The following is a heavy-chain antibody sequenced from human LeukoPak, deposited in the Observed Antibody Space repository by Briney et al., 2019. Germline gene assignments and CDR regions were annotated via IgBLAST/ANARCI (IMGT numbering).Heavy chain of an antibody. CDR1: NGSISSHY. CDR2: IYYSGNT. V-gene: IGHV4-59*11. D-gene: IGHD3-10*01. J-gene: IGHJ4*02. CDR3: AGRRITMVRGVMSRPFDY. Sequence: SETLSLTCTVSNGSISSHYWSWIRQPPGKGLEWIGYIYYSGNTNYNPSLKSRVTISVDTSKNQFFLKLSSVTAADTAVYYCAGRRITMVRGVMSRPFDYWGQGTLVTVSS.